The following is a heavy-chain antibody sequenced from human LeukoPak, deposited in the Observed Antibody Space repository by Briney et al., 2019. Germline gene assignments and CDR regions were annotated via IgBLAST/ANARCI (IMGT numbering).Heavy chain of an antibody. CDR1: GYTFTGYY. D-gene: IGHD5-24*01. Sequence: GGSLRLSCAASGYTFTGYYMHWVRQAPGQGLEWMGWINPNSGGTNYAQKFQGRVTMTRDTSTSAVYMELSSLRSEDTAVYYCASARDGYDYWGQGTLVTVSS. CDR2: INPNSGGT. J-gene: IGHJ4*02. CDR3: ASARDGYDY. V-gene: IGHV1-2*02.